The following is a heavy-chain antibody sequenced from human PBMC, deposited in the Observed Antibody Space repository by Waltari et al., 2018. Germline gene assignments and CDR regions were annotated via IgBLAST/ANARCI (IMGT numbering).Heavy chain of an antibody. CDR3: ARYPLGTHYNDY. J-gene: IGHJ4*02. D-gene: IGHD3-16*01. Sequence: EVQLVESGGDLVQPGGSLRLSCVVSGLTFKNYWMTWVRQAPGKGLEWVANIRPDGGAGYYMDSVKGRFTISRDNPKNSLYLQMNSLRAEDTAVYHCARYPLGTHYNDYWGQGTLVTVSS. V-gene: IGHV3-7*01. CDR2: IRPDGGAG. CDR1: GLTFKNYW.